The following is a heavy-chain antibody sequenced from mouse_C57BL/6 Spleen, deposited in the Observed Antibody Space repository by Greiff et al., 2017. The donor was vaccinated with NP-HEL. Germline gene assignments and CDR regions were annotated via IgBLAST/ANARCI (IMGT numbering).Heavy chain of an antibody. V-gene: IGHV5-9-1*02. CDR1: GFTFSSYA. CDR3: TSTTVVAPFAY. Sequence: EVKLEESGEGLVKPGGSLKLSCAASGFTFSSYAMSWVRQTPEKRLEWVAYISSGGDYIYYADTVKGRFTISRDNARNTLYLQMSSLKSEDTAMYYCTSTTVVAPFAYWGQGTLVTVSA. J-gene: IGHJ3*01. D-gene: IGHD1-1*01. CDR2: ISSGGDYI.